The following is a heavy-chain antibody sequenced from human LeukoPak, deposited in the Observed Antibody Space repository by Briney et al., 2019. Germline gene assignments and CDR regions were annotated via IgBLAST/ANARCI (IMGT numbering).Heavy chain of an antibody. CDR1: GGSFSGYY. D-gene: IGHD2-15*01. V-gene: IGHV4-34*01. CDR3: ARLDIVVVLATTSRYGMDV. J-gene: IGHJ6*02. CDR2: INHSGST. Sequence: PSETLSLTCAVYGGSFSGYYWSWIRQPPGKGLGWIGEINHSGSTNYNPSLKSRVTISVDTSKNQFSLKLSSVTAADTAVYYCARLDIVVVLATTSRYGMDVWGQGTTVTVSS.